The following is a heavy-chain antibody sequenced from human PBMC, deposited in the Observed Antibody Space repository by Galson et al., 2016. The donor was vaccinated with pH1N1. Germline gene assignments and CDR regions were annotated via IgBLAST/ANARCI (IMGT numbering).Heavy chain of an antibody. CDR1: GFSFNKHG. V-gene: IGHV3-23*01. D-gene: IGHD3-9*01. J-gene: IGHJ5*02. CDR3: AKDIDWGAFQS. CDR2: ISPRGDIT. Sequence: SLRLSCAASGFSFNKHGMNWVRQAPGKGLEWVSGISPRGDITYYADFVKGRCTIFRDNSRNTVSLEMSSLRAEDTALYRCAKDIDWGAFQSWGQGTRVTGS.